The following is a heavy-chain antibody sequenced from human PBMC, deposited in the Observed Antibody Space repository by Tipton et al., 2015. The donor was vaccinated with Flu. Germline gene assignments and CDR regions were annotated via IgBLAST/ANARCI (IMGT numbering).Heavy chain of an antibody. D-gene: IGHD3-10*01. V-gene: IGHV4-4*07. Sequence: TLSLTCTVSGGSISSYYWSWIRQPAGKGLEWIGRIYYSGSTNYNPSLKSRVTISVDTSKNQFSLKLSSVTAADTAVYYCARDQNGSGKLDYWGQGTLVTVPS. CDR1: GGSISSYY. CDR2: IYYSGST. CDR3: ARDQNGSGKLDY. J-gene: IGHJ4*02.